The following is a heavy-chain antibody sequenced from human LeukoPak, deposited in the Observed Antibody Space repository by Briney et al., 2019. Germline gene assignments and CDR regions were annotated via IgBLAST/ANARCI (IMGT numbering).Heavy chain of an antibody. V-gene: IGHV3-23*01. CDR3: AKPLVVISIFDY. Sequence: ETLSLTCAVYGGSFSGYYWSWIRQPPGKGLEWVSAISGSGGSTYYADSVKGRFTISRDNSKNTLYLQMNSLRAEDTAVYYCAKPLVVISIFDYWGQGTLVTVSS. CDR2: ISGSGGST. CDR1: GGSFSGYY. D-gene: IGHD3-22*01. J-gene: IGHJ4*02.